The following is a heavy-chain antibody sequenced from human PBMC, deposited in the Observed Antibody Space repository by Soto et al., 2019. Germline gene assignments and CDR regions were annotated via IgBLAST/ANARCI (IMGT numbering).Heavy chain of an antibody. CDR3: ARGLATLPVFAFDI. CDR1: GFSLSTSGVG. CDR2: IYWSGDE. Sequence: QGTLKESGPTLVKPTQTLTLTCSFSGFSLSTSGVGVGWIRQSPGKAPEWLALIYWSGDEHYRPSLKSRLSIFKDTSKNHVVLLMTDMDPVDTATYYCARGLATLPVFAFDIWGQGTMVTVSS. D-gene: IGHD6-6*01. V-gene: IGHV2-5*01. J-gene: IGHJ3*02.